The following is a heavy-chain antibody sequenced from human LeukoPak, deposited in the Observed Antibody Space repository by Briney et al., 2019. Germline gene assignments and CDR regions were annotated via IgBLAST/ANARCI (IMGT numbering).Heavy chain of an antibody. Sequence: SVKVSCKASGYTFTSYGISWVRQAPGQGLEWMGGIIPIFGTANYAQKFQGRVTITTDESTSTAYMELSSLRSEDTAVYYCAGGTYSSTVSATIWNNYYMDVWGKGTTVTVSS. D-gene: IGHD1/OR15-1a*01. V-gene: IGHV1-69*05. J-gene: IGHJ6*03. CDR3: AGGTYSSTVSATIWNNYYMDV. CDR1: GYTFTSYG. CDR2: IIPIFGTA.